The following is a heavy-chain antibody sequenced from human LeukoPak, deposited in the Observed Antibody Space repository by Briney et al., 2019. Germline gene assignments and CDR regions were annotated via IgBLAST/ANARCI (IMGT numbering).Heavy chain of an antibody. CDR2: IRYDGSNK. CDR3: AKDQGEWELPTFNFDY. V-gene: IGHV3-30*02. Sequence: GGSLRLSCAASGFTFSSYGMHWVRQAPGKGLEWVAFIRYDGSNKYYADSVKGRFTISRDNSKNTLYLQMNSLRAKDTAVYYCAKDQGEWELPTFNFDYWGQGTLVTVSS. CDR1: GFTFSSYG. J-gene: IGHJ4*02. D-gene: IGHD1-26*01.